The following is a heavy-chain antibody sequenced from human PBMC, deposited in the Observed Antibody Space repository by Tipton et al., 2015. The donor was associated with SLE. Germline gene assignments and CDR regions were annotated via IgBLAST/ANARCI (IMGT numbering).Heavy chain of an antibody. CDR1: GDSFSSGSSS. D-gene: IGHD1-14*01. Sequence: TLSLTCTVSGDSFSSGSSSWNWVRQPAGKGLEWIGLIYNSGITNYNPSLQSRVTLSVDMSKNQFSLRLSSVTAADTAVYYCARAGTGTAWGTFDIWGPGTMVTVSS. V-gene: IGHV4-61*02. J-gene: IGHJ3*02. CDR2: IYNSGIT. CDR3: ARAGTGTAWGTFDI.